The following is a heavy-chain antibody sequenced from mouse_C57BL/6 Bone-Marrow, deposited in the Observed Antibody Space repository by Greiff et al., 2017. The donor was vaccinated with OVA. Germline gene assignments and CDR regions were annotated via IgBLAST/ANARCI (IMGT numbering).Heavy chain of an antibody. V-gene: IGHV5-4*03. CDR3: AFDGYYWYFDV. D-gene: IGHD2-3*01. J-gene: IGHJ1*03. Sequence: DVMLVESGGGLVKPGGSLKLSCAASGFTFSSYAMSWVRQTPEKRLEWVATISDGGSYTYYPDNVKGRFTISRDNAKNDLYLQMSHLKSKDTAMYYCAFDGYYWYFDVWGTGTTVTVSS. CDR1: GFTFSSYA. CDR2: ISDGGSYT.